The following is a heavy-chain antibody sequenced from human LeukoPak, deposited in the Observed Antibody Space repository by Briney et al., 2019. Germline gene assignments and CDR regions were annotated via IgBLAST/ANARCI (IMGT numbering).Heavy chain of an antibody. CDR2: INPSGGST. V-gene: IGHV1-46*01. Sequence: ASVKVSCKASGYTFTSYYMHWVRQAPGQGLEWMGIINPSGGSTSYAQKFQGRVTMTRDTSTSTVYMELSSLRSEDTAVYYCARRETGSYYYYGMDVWGQGTTVTVSS. CDR1: GYTFTSYY. D-gene: IGHD3-9*01. CDR3: ARRETGSYYYYGMDV. J-gene: IGHJ6*02.